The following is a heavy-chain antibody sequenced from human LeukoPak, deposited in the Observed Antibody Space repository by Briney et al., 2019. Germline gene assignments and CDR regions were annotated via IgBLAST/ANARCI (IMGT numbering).Heavy chain of an antibody. CDR1: GGTFSSYT. CDR3: ARDRDCSGGSCYEYSYYYYGMDV. J-gene: IGHJ6*02. CDR2: IIPILGIA. V-gene: IGHV1-69*04. Sequence: EASVKVSCKASGGTFSSYTISWVRQAPGQGLEWMGRIIPILGIANYAQKFQGRVTITADKSTSTAYRELSSLRSEDTAVYYCARDRDCSGGSCYEYSYYYYGMDVWGQGTTVTVSS. D-gene: IGHD2-15*01.